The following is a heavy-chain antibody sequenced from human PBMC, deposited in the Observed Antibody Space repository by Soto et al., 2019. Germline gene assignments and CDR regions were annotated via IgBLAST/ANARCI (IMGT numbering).Heavy chain of an antibody. V-gene: IGHV4-4*02. CDR3: ARERMGTVTQHAGLGMDV. J-gene: IGHJ6*02. CDR1: GGSISSSNW. Sequence: PSETLSLTCAVSGGSISSSNWWSWVRQPPGKGLEWIGEIYHSGSTNYNPSLKSRVTISVDKSKNQFSLKLSSVTAADTAVYYCARERMGTVTQHAGLGMDVWGQGTRVTVSS. CDR2: IYHSGST. D-gene: IGHD4-17*01.